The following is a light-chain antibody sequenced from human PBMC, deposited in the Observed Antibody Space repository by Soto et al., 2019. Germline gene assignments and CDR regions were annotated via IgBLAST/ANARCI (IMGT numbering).Light chain of an antibody. CDR3: CSYAGSSTSVV. V-gene: IGLV2-23*01. CDR2: EGS. CDR1: SSDVGSYNL. Sequence: QSALTQPASVSGSPGQSITISCTGTSSDVGSYNLVSWYQQHPGKAPKLMIYEGSKRPSGVSNRFSGSKSGNTASLTISGVQAKDEAAYYCCSYAGSSTSVVFGGGTKVTVL. J-gene: IGLJ2*01.